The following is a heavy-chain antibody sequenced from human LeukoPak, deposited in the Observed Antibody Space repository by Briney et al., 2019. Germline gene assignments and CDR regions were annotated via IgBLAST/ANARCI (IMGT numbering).Heavy chain of an antibody. J-gene: IGHJ6*03. D-gene: IGHD2-2*03. CDR3: ARGTVIGYCSSTSCSTANYYYYYMDV. V-gene: IGHV4-39*07. CDR1: GGSISSSSYY. CDR2: IYYSGST. Sequence: ASETLSLTCTVSGGSISSSSYYWGWIRQPPGKGLEWIGSIYYSGSTYYNPSLKSRVTISVDTSKNQFSLKLSSVTAADTAVYYCARGTVIGYCSSTSCSTANYYYYYMDVWGKGTTVTVSS.